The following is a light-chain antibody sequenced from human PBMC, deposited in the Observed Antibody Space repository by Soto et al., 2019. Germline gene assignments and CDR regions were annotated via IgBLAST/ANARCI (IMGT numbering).Light chain of an antibody. J-gene: IGKJ5*01. CDR1: QSIHTS. V-gene: IGKV3-11*01. Sequence: VLTQSPATLSLSPGERATLSCRASQSIHTSLAWYQQKSGKPPRLVIYDSTLRANGVPDRFGGSRSGTEFTLTIKRLEPEDFAVYYCQQRNVWPPITFGQGTRLEIK. CDR2: DST. CDR3: QQRNVWPPIT.